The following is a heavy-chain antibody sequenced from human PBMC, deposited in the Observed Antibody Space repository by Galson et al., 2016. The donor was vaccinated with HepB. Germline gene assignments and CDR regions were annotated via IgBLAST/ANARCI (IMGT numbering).Heavy chain of an antibody. CDR3: APGSIGAPFDY. D-gene: IGHD3-10*01. CDR2: ISYDGSDK. Sequence: SLRLSCAVSGFFTFSSYGMHWVRQAPGKGLEWVALISYDGSDKYYADSVKGRFTISRDNSKNTLYLQMNSLRAEDTAVYYWAPGSIGAPFDYWGQGTLVTVSS. J-gene: IGHJ4*02. V-gene: IGHV3-30*03. CDR1: GFFTFSSYG.